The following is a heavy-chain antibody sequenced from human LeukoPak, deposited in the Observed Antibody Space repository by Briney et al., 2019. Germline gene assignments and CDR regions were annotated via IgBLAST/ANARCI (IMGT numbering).Heavy chain of an antibody. CDR1: GFTFSSYE. Sequence: GGSLGLSCAASGFTFSSYEMNWVRQAPGKGLEWVSYISSSGSTIYYADSVKGRFTISRDNAKNSLYLQMNSLRAEDTAVYYCASQDYGDYGPAEYLQHWGQGTLVTVSS. CDR2: ISSSGSTI. V-gene: IGHV3-48*03. CDR3: ASQDYGDYGPAEYLQH. D-gene: IGHD4-17*01. J-gene: IGHJ1*01.